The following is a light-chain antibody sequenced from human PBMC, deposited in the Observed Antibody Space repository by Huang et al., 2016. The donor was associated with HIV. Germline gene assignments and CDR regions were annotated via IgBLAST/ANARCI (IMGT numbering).Light chain of an antibody. CDR1: QSIRNN. CDR2: GGS. CDR3: QRYGSSPYT. V-gene: IGKV3-20*01. J-gene: IGKJ2*01. Sequence: DIVLTQSPGSLSLSPGERVTLSCRASQSIRNNLAWYQQKPGQTPRLLIYGGSNRATGIPDRFSGSGSGTDFTLTISGLEPEDFAVYVCQRYGSSPYTFGQGTKLEIK.